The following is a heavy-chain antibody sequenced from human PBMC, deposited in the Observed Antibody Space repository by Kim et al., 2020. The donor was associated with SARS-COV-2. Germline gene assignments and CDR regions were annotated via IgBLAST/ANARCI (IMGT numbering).Heavy chain of an antibody. CDR3: SRLAYGDSNEPYAFDI. V-gene: IGHV4-59*08. CDR2: IYYEGST. CDR1: GGSVSPYY. J-gene: IGHJ2*01. D-gene: IGHD4-17*01. Sequence: SETLSLTCTVSGGSVSPYYWSWIRQPPGKGLEWIAYIYYEGSTNYNPSLNGRVTISIDTSRYQFSMRLRSATATDSAIYYCSRLAYGDSNEPYAFDIRR.